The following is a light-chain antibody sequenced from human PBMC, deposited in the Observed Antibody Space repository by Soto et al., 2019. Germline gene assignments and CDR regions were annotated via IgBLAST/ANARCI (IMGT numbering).Light chain of an antibody. CDR1: SSDVGSYNL. CDR2: EGS. V-gene: IGLV2-23*01. CDR3: CSYAGSSTPDV. Sequence: QSALTQPAYVSGSPGQSITISCTGTSSDVGSYNLVSWYQQHPGKAPKLMIYEGSKRPSGVSNRFSASKSGNTASLTISGLQAEDEADYYCCSYAGSSTPDVFGTGTKVTVL. J-gene: IGLJ1*01.